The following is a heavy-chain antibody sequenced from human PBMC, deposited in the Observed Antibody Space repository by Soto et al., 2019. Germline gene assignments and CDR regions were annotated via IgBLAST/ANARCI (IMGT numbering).Heavy chain of an antibody. CDR3: ARVGTVSREAAFAL. D-gene: IGHD4-17*01. CDR1: GGTFSSYT. Sequence: QVQLVQSGAEVKKPGSSVKVSCKASGGTFSSYTISWVRQAPGQGLEWMGRIIPILGIANYAQKFQGRVTITADKSTSTAYMGRSSLRSEDTAVYYCARVGTVSREAAFALWGQGTMVTVSS. CDR2: IIPILGIA. J-gene: IGHJ3*01. V-gene: IGHV1-69*02.